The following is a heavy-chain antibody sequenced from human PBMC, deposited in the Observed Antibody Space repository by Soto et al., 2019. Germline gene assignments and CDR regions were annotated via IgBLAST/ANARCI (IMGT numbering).Heavy chain of an antibody. CDR1: GFTFSDHY. CDR3: ARVSRVDYYGSGSYYHYYYYYGMDV. Sequence: GGSLRLSCAASGFTFSDHYMDWVRQAPGKGLEWVGRTRNKANSYTTEYAASVKGRFTISRDDSKNSLYLQMNSLKTEDTAVYYCARVSRVDYYGSGSYYHYYYYYGMDVWGQGTTVTVSS. V-gene: IGHV3-72*01. D-gene: IGHD3-10*01. CDR2: TRNKANSYTT. J-gene: IGHJ6*02.